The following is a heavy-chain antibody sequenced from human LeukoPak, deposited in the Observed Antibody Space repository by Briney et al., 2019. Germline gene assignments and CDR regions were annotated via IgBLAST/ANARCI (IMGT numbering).Heavy chain of an antibody. CDR1: GYTFTGYY. J-gene: IGHJ5*02. V-gene: IGHV1-18*04. Sequence: ASVKVSCKASGYTFTGYYMHWVRQAPGQGLEWMGWISAYNGNTNYAKKIQGRVTMTTDTSTSTAYMELRSLRSDDTAVYYCARDFYYDILTGPRGNWFDPWGQGTLVTVSS. CDR2: ISAYNGNT. CDR3: ARDFYYDILTGPRGNWFDP. D-gene: IGHD3-9*01.